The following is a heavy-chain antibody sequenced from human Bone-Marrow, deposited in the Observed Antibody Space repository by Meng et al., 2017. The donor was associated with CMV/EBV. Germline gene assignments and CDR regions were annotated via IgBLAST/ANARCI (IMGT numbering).Heavy chain of an antibody. Sequence: SETLSLTCTVSGGSISSYYWSWIRQPPGKGLEWIGYIYYSGSTNYNPSLKSRVTISVDTSKNQFSLKLSSVTAADTAVYYCARDFRIVVVPAAYDYWGQGTLVNVSS. D-gene: IGHD2-2*01. CDR1: GGSISSYY. V-gene: IGHV4-59*12. J-gene: IGHJ4*02. CDR2: IYYSGST. CDR3: ARDFRIVVVPAAYDY.